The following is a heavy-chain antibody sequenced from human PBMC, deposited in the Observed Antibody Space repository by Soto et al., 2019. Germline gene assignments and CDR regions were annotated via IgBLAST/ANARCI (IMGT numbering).Heavy chain of an antibody. Sequence: QVQLVESGGGVVQPGWSLRLSCAASGFTFSSYGMHWVRQAPGKGLEWVAVIWYDGSNKYYADSVKGRFTISRDNSKNTLYLQMNSLRAEDTAVYYCASLYCSGGSCDSSNYYYYGMDVWGQGTTVTVSS. V-gene: IGHV3-33*01. J-gene: IGHJ6*02. D-gene: IGHD2-15*01. CDR3: ASLYCSGGSCDSSNYYYYGMDV. CDR1: GFTFSSYG. CDR2: IWYDGSNK.